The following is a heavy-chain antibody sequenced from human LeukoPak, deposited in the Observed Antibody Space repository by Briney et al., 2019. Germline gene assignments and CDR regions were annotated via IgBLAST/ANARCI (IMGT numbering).Heavy chain of an antibody. CDR1: VFTFSSLW. J-gene: IGHJ6*03. CDR2: INQDGGTT. V-gene: IGHV3-7*01. CDR3: TKDRQGPNQYHMDV. Sequence: GGSLRLSFAASVFTFSSLWMSWVRQAPGRGPEWVANINQDGGTTYYVASVKGRFTISRDNAKNSLSLQMSSLRAEDTAVYYCTKDRQGPNQYHMDVWGKGTTVTVSS.